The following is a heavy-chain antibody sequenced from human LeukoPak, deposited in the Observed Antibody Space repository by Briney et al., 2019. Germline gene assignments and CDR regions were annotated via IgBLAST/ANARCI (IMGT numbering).Heavy chain of an antibody. CDR1: GGSFSGYY. CDR2: INHSGST. D-gene: IGHD3-16*02. Sequence: SETLSLTCAVYGGSFSGYYWSWIRQPPGKGLEWIGEINHSGSTNYNPSLKSRVTISVDTSKNQFSLKLSSVTAADTAVYYCAREATPSLYVWGSYRFFDYWGQGTLVTVSS. V-gene: IGHV4-34*01. J-gene: IGHJ4*02. CDR3: AREATPSLYVWGSYRFFDY.